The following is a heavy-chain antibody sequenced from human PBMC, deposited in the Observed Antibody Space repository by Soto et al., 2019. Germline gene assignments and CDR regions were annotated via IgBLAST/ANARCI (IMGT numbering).Heavy chain of an antibody. CDR3: ARARAARPNNWFDP. J-gene: IGHJ5*02. Sequence: QTLSLTCAISGDSVSSNNSAWNWIRQSPSRGLEWLGRTYYRSKWYNDYALSVKSRITINPDTSKNQFSLQLNSVTPEDTAMYYCARARAARPNNWFDPWGQGTLVTVSS. CDR1: GDSVSSNNSA. D-gene: IGHD6-6*01. V-gene: IGHV6-1*01. CDR2: TYYRSKWYN.